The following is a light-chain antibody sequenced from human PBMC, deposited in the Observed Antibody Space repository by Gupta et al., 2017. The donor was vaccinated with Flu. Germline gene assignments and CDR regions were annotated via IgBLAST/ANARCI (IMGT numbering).Light chain of an antibody. CDR1: QPICRQ. CDR2: DTN. Sequence: EIVLIQSPGTLSLSSGETATLSCRASQPICRQLAWYQQTPGRPPMLIIFDTNKRSTGVPARFSGSGAETDFTITISMQDPEDFAVYFCQQRSLWPLTFGGGTKVEIK. V-gene: IGKV3-11*01. CDR3: QQRSLWPLT. J-gene: IGKJ4*01.